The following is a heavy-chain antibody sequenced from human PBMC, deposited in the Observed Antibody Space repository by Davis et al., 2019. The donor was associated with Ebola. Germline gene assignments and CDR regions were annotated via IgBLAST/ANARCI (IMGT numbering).Heavy chain of an antibody. CDR1: GFTFSSYS. D-gene: IGHD2-15*01. Sequence: PGGSLRLSCAASGFTFSSYSMNWVRQAPGKGLEWVSSISSSSSYIYYADSVKGRFTISRDNAKNSLYLQMNSLRAEDTAVYYCARDLGCSGGSCHNHYGMDVWGQGTTVTVSS. J-gene: IGHJ6*02. CDR3: ARDLGCSGGSCHNHYGMDV. CDR2: ISSSSSYI. V-gene: IGHV3-21*01.